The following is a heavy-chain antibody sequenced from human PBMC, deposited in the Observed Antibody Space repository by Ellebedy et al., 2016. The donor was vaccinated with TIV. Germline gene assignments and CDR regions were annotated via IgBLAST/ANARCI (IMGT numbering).Heavy chain of an antibody. D-gene: IGHD5-24*01. Sequence: AASVKVSCKVSGFTLSDLSVHWVRQAPGKGLEWMGGSDPEDGETIYAQKLQGRVTMTEDTSTDTAYMELSGLTSEDTAVYFCSTDRGDGYNFYYWGQGTLVTVSS. CDR2: SDPEDGET. V-gene: IGHV1-24*01. CDR3: STDRGDGYNFYY. J-gene: IGHJ4*02. CDR1: GFTLSDLS.